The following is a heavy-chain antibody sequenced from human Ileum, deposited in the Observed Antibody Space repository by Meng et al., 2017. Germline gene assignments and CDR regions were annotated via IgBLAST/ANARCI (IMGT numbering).Heavy chain of an antibody. CDR3: ARVRRGLGLRFDP. CDR2: IFYSGST. D-gene: IGHD3/OR15-3a*01. V-gene: IGHV4-31*03. J-gene: IGHJ5*02. CDR1: GGSISSGGYY. Sequence: QVQLQESGPGLVKPSPTLSLTFTVSGGSISSGGYYWGWIRQHPGKGLEWIGYIFYSGSTYYNSSLKSRINISVDTSKNQFSLKVSSVTAADTAVYYCARVRRGLGLRFDPWGQGTLVTVSS.